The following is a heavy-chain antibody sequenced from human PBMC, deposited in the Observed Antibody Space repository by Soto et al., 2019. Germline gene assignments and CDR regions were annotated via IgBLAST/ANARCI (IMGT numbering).Heavy chain of an antibody. CDR3: AKKDTIFGVVTLIDY. CDR1: GFTFSSYA. J-gene: IGHJ4*02. Sequence: SGGSLRLSCEASGFTFSSYAMSWVRQAPGKGLEWVSAISGSGGSTYYADSVKGRFTISRDNSKSTLYLQMNSLRAEDTAVYDCAKKDTIFGVVTLIDYWGQGTLVTVSS. V-gene: IGHV3-23*01. CDR2: ISGSGGST. D-gene: IGHD3-3*01.